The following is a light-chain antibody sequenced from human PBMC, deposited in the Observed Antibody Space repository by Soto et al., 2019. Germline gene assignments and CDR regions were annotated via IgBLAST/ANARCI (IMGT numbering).Light chain of an antibody. Sequence: DIQMTQSPSTLSASVGDRVTITCRASQSISSWLAWYQQKPGKVPKLLIYKASSLESGVPSRFSGSGSGTEFTLTISSLQPDDYATYYCQEYNSHSRYTFGQGTKLEF. CDR1: QSISSW. V-gene: IGKV1-5*03. J-gene: IGKJ2*01. CDR2: KAS. CDR3: QEYNSHSRYT.